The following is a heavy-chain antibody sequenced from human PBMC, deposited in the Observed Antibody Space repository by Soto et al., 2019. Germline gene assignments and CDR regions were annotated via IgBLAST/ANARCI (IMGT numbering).Heavy chain of an antibody. CDR2: IKRQSDGGTT. V-gene: IGHV3-15*01. CDR1: GFTFDNTW. CDR3: TTVVIVGRWPSEASDI. J-gene: IGHJ3*02. D-gene: IGHD5-12*01. Sequence: EVQLVESGGGSVKPGGSLRLSCAASGFTFDNTWMTWVRQAPGKGLEWVGRIKRQSDGGTTDYAAPVKGRFTISRDDSKNTLCLQMNSLKTEDTAVYYCTTVVIVGRWPSEASDIWGQGTKNTVSS.